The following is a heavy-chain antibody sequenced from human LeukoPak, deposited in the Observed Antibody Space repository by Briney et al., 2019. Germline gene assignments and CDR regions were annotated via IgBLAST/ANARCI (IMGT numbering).Heavy chain of an antibody. Sequence: SETLSLTCTVSGGSISSGGYYWSWIRQPAGKGLEWIGRIYTSGSTNYNPSLKSRVAMSIGTSRNHFSLKLTSVTAADTAIYYCARSFDTHAFDIWGQGTVVTVSS. CDR2: IYTSGST. V-gene: IGHV4-61*02. CDR3: ARSFDTHAFDI. CDR1: GGSISSGGYY. J-gene: IGHJ3*02.